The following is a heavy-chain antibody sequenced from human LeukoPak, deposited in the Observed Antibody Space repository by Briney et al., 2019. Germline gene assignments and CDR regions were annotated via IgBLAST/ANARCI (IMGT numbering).Heavy chain of an antibody. CDR2: ISAYNGNT. D-gene: IGHD3-3*01. CDR1: GYTSTSYG. J-gene: IGHJ5*02. V-gene: IGHV1-18*01. Sequence: ASVKVSCKASGYTSTSYGISWVRQAPGQGREWTGWISAYNGNTNYAQKLQGRVTMTTDTSTSTAYMELRSLRSDDTAVYYCARDGSGIFGVVNWFDPWGQGTLDTVSS. CDR3: ARDGSGIFGVVNWFDP.